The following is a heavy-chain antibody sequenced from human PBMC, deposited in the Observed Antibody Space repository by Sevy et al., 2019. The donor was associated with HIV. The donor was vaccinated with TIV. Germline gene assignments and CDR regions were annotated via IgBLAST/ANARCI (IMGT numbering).Heavy chain of an antibody. Sequence: GGSLRLSCAASGFTVSSNYMNWVRQAPGKGLEWVSVIYSGDSTYYADSVKGRFTISRDNSKNTLYLQMNSLTVEDTPVYYCAREGSGSHFDYWGQGTLVTVSS. V-gene: IGHV3-53*01. J-gene: IGHJ4*02. D-gene: IGHD2-15*01. CDR1: GFTVSSNY. CDR3: AREGSGSHFDY. CDR2: IYSGDST.